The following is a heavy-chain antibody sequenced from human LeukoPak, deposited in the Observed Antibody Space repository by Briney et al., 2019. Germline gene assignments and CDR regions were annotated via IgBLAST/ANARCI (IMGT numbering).Heavy chain of an antibody. V-gene: IGHV1-2*02. CDR2: INPNSGGT. J-gene: IGHJ3*02. CDR3: GRGITMIGGDI. Sequence: ASVRVSCKASGYTLTGYYMHWVRQAPGQGLEWMGWINPNSGGTNYAQKFQGRVTMTRDTSISTAYMELSRLRSDDTAVYYCGRGITMIGGDIWGQGTMVTVSS. D-gene: IGHD3-22*01. CDR1: GYTLTGYY.